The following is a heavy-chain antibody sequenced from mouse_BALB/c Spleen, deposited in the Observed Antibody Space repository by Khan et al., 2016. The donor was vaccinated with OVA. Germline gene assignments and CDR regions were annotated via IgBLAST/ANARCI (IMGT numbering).Heavy chain of an antibody. CDR3: ARAARATFAY. CDR1: GYTFTDFS. D-gene: IGHD3-1*01. J-gene: IGHJ3*01. Sequence: QIQLVQSGPELKKPGETVKISCKASGYTFTDFSMHWVKQAPGKDLKWMGWINTETGEPTYADDFRGRFAFSLETSGSTAFLQINNLTDEDTATYFCARAARATFAYWGQGTLVTVSP. CDR2: INTETGEP. V-gene: IGHV9-2-1*01.